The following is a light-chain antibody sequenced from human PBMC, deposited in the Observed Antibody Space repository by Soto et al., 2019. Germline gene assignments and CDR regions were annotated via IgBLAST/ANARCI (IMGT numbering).Light chain of an antibody. CDR1: SSDVGGNKY. V-gene: IGLV2-14*01. Sequence: QSVLTQPASVSGCPGQSVTISCTGTSSDVGGNKYVSWYQQRPGKAPKVMIYEVSNRPSGVSNRFSGSKSGNTASLTISGLQAEDEADYYCSSYTTSNSVVFGGGTKLTVL. CDR2: EVS. CDR3: SSYTTSNSVV. J-gene: IGLJ2*01.